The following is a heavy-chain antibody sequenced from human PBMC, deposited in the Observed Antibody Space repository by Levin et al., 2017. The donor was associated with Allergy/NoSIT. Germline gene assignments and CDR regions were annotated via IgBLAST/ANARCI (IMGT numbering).Heavy chain of an antibody. CDR2: IYYSGST. CDR3: ARQQLDWYFDL. J-gene: IGHJ2*01. D-gene: IGHD5-24*01. CDR1: GGSISSSSYY. Sequence: SETLSLTCTVSGGSISSSSYYWGWIRQPPGKGLEWIGSIYYSGSTYYNPSLKSRVTISVDTSKNQFSLKLSSVTAADTAVYYCARQQLDWYFDLWGRGTLVTVSS. V-gene: IGHV4-39*01.